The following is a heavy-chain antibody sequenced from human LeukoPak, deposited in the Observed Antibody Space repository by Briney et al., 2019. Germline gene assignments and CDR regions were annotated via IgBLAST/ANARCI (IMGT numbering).Heavy chain of an antibody. Sequence: GGSLSLSCAASGFTISSYDMNWVRQAPGKGLEWVSHISSSGSTIYSADSVKGRFTISRDNAKNSLYLQMNSLRAEDTAIYYCARVHPYYYGAGSYLMGYCYYGMDVWGQGTTVTVSS. CDR2: ISSSGSTI. CDR1: GFTISSYD. CDR3: ARVHPYYYGAGSYLMGYCYYGMDV. V-gene: IGHV3-48*03. D-gene: IGHD3-10*01. J-gene: IGHJ6*02.